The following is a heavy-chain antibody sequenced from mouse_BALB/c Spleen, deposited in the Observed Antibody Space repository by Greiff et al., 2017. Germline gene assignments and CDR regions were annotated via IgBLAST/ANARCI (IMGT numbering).Heavy chain of an antibody. CDR1: GYAFTNYL. V-gene: IGHV1-54*01. J-gene: IGHJ4*01. Sequence: QVQLQQSGAELVRPGTSVKVSCKASGYAFTNYLIEWVKQRPGQGLEWIGVINPGSGGTNYNEKFKGEATLTADKSSSTAYMQLSSLTSDDSAVYFCARATTTMITMDYWGQGTSVTVSS. D-gene: IGHD2-4*01. CDR3: ARATTTMITMDY. CDR2: INPGSGGT.